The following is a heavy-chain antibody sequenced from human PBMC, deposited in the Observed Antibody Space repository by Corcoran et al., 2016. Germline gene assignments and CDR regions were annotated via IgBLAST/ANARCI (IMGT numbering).Heavy chain of an antibody. Sequence: QVQLVESGGGVVQPGRSLRLSCAASGFTFSSYGMHWVRQAPGKGLEWVAVISYDGSNKYYADSVKGRFTISRDNSKNTLYLQMNSLRAEDTAVYYCAKDLYYYDSSGNPFDYWGQGTLVTVSA. V-gene: IGHV3-30*18. CDR1: GFTFSSYG. CDR3: AKDLYYYDSSGNPFDY. J-gene: IGHJ4*02. D-gene: IGHD3-22*01. CDR2: ISYDGSNK.